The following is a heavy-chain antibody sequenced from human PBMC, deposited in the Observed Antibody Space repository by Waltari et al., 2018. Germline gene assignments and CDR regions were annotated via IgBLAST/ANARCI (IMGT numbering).Heavy chain of an antibody. D-gene: IGHD6-13*01. CDR2: ISGSGGST. V-gene: IGHV3-23*01. J-gene: IGHJ4*02. Sequence: EVQLLESGGGLVQPGGSLRLSCAASGFTFSSYAMSWVRQAPGKGLEWVSAISGSGGSTYYADSVKGRFTISRDNAKNSLYLQLNSLRAEDTAVYFCARASPYSSSWYPFDYWGQGTLVTVSS. CDR1: GFTFSSYA. CDR3: ARASPYSSSWYPFDY.